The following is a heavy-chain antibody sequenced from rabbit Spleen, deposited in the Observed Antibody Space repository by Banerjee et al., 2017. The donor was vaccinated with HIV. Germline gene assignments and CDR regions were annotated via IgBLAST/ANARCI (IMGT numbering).Heavy chain of an antibody. CDR3: ARDGADNRYWIFKL. J-gene: IGHJ4*01. CDR2: IYSDSGNT. CDR1: GFSFSSGYA. Sequence: QSLEESGGGLFQPGASLTLTCKASGFSFSSGYAMYWVRQAPGKGLEWIGCIYSDSGNTYYASWAKGRFTISKTSSTTVTLQMTSLTAADTATYFCARDGADNRYWIFKLWGPGTLVTVS. V-gene: IGHV1S40*01. D-gene: IGHD8-1*01.